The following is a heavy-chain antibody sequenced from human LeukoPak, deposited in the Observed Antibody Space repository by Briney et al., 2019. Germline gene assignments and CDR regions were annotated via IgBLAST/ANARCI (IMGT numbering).Heavy chain of an antibody. CDR3: ARGGYCSGGSCYVHYYYMDV. CDR1: GFTFSSYS. Sequence: PGGSLRLSCAASGFTFSSYSMNWARQAPGKGLAWVSSISSSSSYIYYADSVKGRFTISRDNAKNSLYLQMNSLRAEDTAVYYCARGGYCSGGSCYVHYYYMDVWGKGTTVTVSS. V-gene: IGHV3-21*01. CDR2: ISSSSSYI. J-gene: IGHJ6*03. D-gene: IGHD2-15*01.